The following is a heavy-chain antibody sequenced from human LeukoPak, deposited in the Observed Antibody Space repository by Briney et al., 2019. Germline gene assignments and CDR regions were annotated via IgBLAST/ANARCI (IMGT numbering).Heavy chain of an antibody. CDR3: ARNRMATSLWYFDL. J-gene: IGHJ2*01. V-gene: IGHV4-59*08. D-gene: IGHD5-24*01. Sequence: SETLSLTCTVSGGSISSYYWSWIRQPPGKGLEWIGYIYYSGSTNYNPSLKSRVTISVDTSKNQFSLKLSSVTAADTAVYYCARNRMATSLWYFDLWGRSTLVTVSS. CDR1: GGSISSYY. CDR2: IYYSGST.